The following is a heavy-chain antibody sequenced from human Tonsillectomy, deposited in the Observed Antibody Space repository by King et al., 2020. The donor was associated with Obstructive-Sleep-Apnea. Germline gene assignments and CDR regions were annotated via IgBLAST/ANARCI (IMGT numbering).Heavy chain of an antibody. D-gene: IGHD5-18*01. V-gene: IGHV5-51*01. Sequence: QLVQSGAEEKKPGESLRISCKGSGYTFTSYWIGWVRQMPGKGLEGMGVIYAGDSDTRYRPSFQGQVTISADKSIPTAYLQWSSLKASDTAMYYCAMGANSYGLDYWGQGTLVTVSS. J-gene: IGHJ4*02. CDR3: AMGANSYGLDY. CDR1: GYTFTSYW. CDR2: IYAGDSDT.